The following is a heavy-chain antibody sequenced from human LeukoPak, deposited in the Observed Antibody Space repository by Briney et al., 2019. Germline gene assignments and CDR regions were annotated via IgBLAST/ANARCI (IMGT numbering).Heavy chain of an antibody. CDR1: GGSISSYY. V-gene: IGHV4-59*08. Sequence: PSETLSLTCTVSGGSISSYYWSWIRQPPGKGLEWIGYIYYSGSTNYNPSLKSRVTMSVDTSMNQFSLKLNSVAAADTAVYYCAGQRRVTGPNWFGPWGQGTLVTVSS. CDR3: AGQRRVTGPNWFGP. J-gene: IGHJ5*02. CDR2: IYYSGST. D-gene: IGHD2-8*01.